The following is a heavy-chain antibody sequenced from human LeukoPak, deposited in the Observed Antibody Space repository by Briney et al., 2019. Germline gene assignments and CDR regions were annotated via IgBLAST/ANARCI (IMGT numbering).Heavy chain of an antibody. Sequence: KPSETLSLTCTVSGGSISSYYWSWIRQPPGKGLEWIGYIYYSGSTNYNPSLKSRVTISVDTSKNQFSLKLSSVTAADTAVYYCASAAAGVDYYYYGMDVWGQGTTVTVSS. J-gene: IGHJ6*02. CDR3: ASAAAGVDYYYYGMDV. CDR2: IYYSGST. V-gene: IGHV4-59*08. CDR1: GGSISSYY. D-gene: IGHD6-13*01.